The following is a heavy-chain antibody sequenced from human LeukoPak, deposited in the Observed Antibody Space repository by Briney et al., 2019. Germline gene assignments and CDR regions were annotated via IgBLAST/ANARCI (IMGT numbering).Heavy chain of an antibody. CDR3: ARAHLVGCTNGVCYTRYYYMDV. D-gene: IGHD2-8*01. CDR1: GFTFSSYA. Sequence: GRSLRLSCAASGFTFSSYAMHWVRQAPGMGLEWVAVISYDGSNKYYADSVKGRFTISRDNSKNTLYLQMNSLRAEDTAVYYCARAHLVGCTNGVCYTRYYYMDVWGKGTTVTVSS. V-gene: IGHV3-30-3*01. CDR2: ISYDGSNK. J-gene: IGHJ6*03.